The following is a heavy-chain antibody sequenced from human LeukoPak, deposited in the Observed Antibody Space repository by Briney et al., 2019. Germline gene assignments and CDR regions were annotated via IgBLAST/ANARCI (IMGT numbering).Heavy chain of an antibody. V-gene: IGHV3-21*01. J-gene: IGHJ4*02. CDR1: GFTFSSYS. CDR3: ARDDYYVSSGYYHNYFDY. D-gene: IGHD3-22*01. CDR2: ISSSSSYI. Sequence: GGSLRLSCAASGFTFSSYSMNWVRQAPGKGLEWVSSISSSSSYIYYADSVKGRFTISRDNAKNSLYLQMNSLRAEDTAVYYCARDDYYVSSGYYHNYFDYWGQGTLVTVSS.